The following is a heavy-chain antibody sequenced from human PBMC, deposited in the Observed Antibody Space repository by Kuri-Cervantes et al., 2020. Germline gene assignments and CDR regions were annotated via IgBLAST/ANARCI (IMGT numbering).Heavy chain of an antibody. CDR1: GFTFSSYA. V-gene: IGHV3-23*01. J-gene: IGHJ4*02. Sequence: GESLKISCAASGFTFSSYAMSWVRQAPGKGLEWVSAISGSGGSIYYADSVKGRFTISRDNSKNTLYLQMNSLRAEDTAVYYCANEGALYYDFWSAKVMVWGQGTLVTVSS. D-gene: IGHD3-3*01. CDR2: ISGSGGSI. CDR3: ANEGALYYDFWSAKVMV.